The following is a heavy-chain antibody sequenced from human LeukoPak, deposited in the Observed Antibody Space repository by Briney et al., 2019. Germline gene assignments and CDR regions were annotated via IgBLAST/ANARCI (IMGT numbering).Heavy chain of an antibody. CDR3: ARGLSDVTPGSDV. CDR1: GYTFTSYG. D-gene: IGHD4-23*01. V-gene: IGHV1-18*01. CDR2: ISAYNGNT. J-gene: IGHJ6*04. Sequence: ASVKVSCKASGYTFTSYGISWVRQAPGQGLEWMGWISAYNGNTNYAQKFQGRVTITRNTSISTAYMELSSLRSEDTAVYYCARGLSDVTPGSDVWGKGTTVTVSS.